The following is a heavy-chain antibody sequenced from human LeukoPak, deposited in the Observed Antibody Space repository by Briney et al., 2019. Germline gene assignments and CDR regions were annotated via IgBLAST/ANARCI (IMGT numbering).Heavy chain of an antibody. CDR2: IIPILGIA. D-gene: IGHD3-22*01. Sequence: GSSVKVSCKASGGTFISYAISRVRQAPGQGLEWMGGIIPILGIANYAQKFQGRVTITADKSTSTAYMEPSSLRSEDTAVYYCARGIAYYYESSGYTLDYWGQGTLVTVSS. CDR3: ARGIAYYYESSGYTLDY. V-gene: IGHV1-69*04. CDR1: GGTFISYA. J-gene: IGHJ4*02.